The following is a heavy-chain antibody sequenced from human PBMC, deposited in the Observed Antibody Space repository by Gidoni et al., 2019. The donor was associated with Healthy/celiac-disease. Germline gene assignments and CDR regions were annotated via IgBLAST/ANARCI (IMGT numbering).Heavy chain of an antibody. D-gene: IGHD3-9*01. CDR2: IYYSGST. CDR1: GGSISSGDYY. J-gene: IGHJ4*02. Sequence: QVQLQESGPGLVKPSQTLSLTCTVSGGSISSGDYYWSWIRQPPGKGLEWIGYIYYSGSTYYNPSLKSRVTISVDTSKNQFSLKLSSVTAADTAVYYCARVVLDHSDILTGWGGDWGQGTLVTVSS. CDR3: ARVVLDHSDILTGWGGD. V-gene: IGHV4-30-4*01.